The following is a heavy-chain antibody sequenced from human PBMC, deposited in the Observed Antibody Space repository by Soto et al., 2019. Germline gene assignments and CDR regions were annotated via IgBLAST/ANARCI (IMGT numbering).Heavy chain of an antibody. D-gene: IGHD2-8*01. CDR3: ARVIRGLMVYASIRVRNWFDP. J-gene: IGHJ5*02. Sequence: NPSETLSLTCAVYGGSFSGYYWSWIRQPPGKGLEWIGEINHSGSTNYNPSLKSRVTISVDTSKNQFSLKLSSVTAADTAVYYCARVIRGLMVYASIRVRNWFDPWGQGTLVTVSS. V-gene: IGHV4-34*01. CDR2: INHSGST. CDR1: GGSFSGYY.